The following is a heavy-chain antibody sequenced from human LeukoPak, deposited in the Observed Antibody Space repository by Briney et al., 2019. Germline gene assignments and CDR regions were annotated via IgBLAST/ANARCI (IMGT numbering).Heavy chain of an antibody. V-gene: IGHV3-11*01. Sequence: GGSLRLSCAASGFTFSDYYMSWIRQAPGKGLEWVSYISSSGSNIYYADSVKGRFTISRDNAKNSLYLQMNSLRAEDTAVYYCARGPVATIAAFDYWGQGTLVTVSS. J-gene: IGHJ4*02. CDR3: ARGPVATIAAFDY. CDR2: ISSSGSNI. D-gene: IGHD5-12*01. CDR1: GFTFSDYY.